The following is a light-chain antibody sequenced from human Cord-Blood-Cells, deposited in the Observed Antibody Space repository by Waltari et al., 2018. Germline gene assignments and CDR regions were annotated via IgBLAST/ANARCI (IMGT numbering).Light chain of an antibody. CDR1: SSDVGGYNY. CDR3: SSYTSSSTSV. Sequence: QSALTQPASVSGSPGQSITISCTGTSSDVGGYNYGSWYQPHPGQAPKLLIYDVSKRPSGVSNRFSGSKSGNTASLTISGLQAEDEADYYCSSYTSSSTSVFGGGTKLTVL. J-gene: IGLJ2*01. CDR2: DVS. V-gene: IGLV2-14*01.